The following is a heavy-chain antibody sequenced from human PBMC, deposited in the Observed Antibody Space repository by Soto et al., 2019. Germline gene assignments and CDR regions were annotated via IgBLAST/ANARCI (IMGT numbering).Heavy chain of an antibody. J-gene: IGHJ3*02. CDR1: GISLSTSGVG. V-gene: IGHV2-5*01. CDR3: ARGLATLPVFAFDI. CDR2: VYWNDDK. Sequence: QITLKGSGPTLVKPTQTLTLTCTLSGISLSTSGVGLGWIRQTPGKALEWLALVYWNDDKHYSPYRKSRLTITKDACKNQAVLTMTNMDPVDTATYYCARGLATLPVFAFDIWGQGTVVTVSS. D-gene: IGHD1-1*01.